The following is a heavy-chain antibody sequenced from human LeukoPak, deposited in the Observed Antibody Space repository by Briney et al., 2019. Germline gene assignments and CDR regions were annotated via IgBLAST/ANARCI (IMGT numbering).Heavy chain of an antibody. V-gene: IGHV5-51*01. CDR2: IYPGDSDT. CDR3: ARRQSPRRGYYYYGMDV. CDR1: GYSFTSYW. J-gene: IGHJ6*02. Sequence: GESLKISCKGSGYSFTSYWIGWVRQMPGKGLEWMGIIYPGDSDTRYSPSFQGQVTISGDKCISTAYLQWSSLKASDTAMYYCARRQSPRRGYYYYGMDVWGQGTTVTVSS.